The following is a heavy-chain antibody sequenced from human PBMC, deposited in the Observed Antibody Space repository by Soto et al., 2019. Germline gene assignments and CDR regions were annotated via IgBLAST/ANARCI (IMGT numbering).Heavy chain of an antibody. V-gene: IGHV3-21*01. Sequence: PGGSLRLSCAASGFTFSSYSMNWVRQAPGKGLEWVSSISSSSSYIYYADSVKGRFTIPRYNPNYSLYLQMNSLKAENTALYYCATIGTYYDSWSGYQTIDYWGQGTLVTVSS. CDR2: ISSSSSYI. D-gene: IGHD3-3*01. CDR3: ATIGTYYDSWSGYQTIDY. J-gene: IGHJ4*02. CDR1: GFTFSSYS.